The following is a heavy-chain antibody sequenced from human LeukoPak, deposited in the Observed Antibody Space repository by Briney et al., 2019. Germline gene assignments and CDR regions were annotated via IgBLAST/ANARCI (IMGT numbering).Heavy chain of an antibody. J-gene: IGHJ5*02. Sequence: PSETLSLTCTVSGGSVSSTSSSYFWNWMRQPPGKGLEWIGYIYHTGSTKYNPSLESRVTMSVDTFKNQFSLKLRSVTAADTAVYYCTRSIMNFHVSGTWGRGTLVTVSS. CDR3: TRSIMNFHVSGT. CDR2: IYHTGST. D-gene: IGHD3-10*01. CDR1: GGSVSSTSSSYF. V-gene: IGHV4-61*01.